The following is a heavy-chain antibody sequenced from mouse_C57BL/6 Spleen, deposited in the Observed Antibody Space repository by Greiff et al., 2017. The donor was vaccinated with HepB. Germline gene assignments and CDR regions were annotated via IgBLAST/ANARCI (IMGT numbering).Heavy chain of an antibody. Sequence: QVQLQQSGAELVRPGSSVKLSCKASGYTFTSYWMHWVKQRPIQGLEWIGNIDPSDSETHYNQKFKDKATLTVDKSSSTAYMQLSSLTSEDSAVYYCARRNYYGSSPWYFDVWGTGTTVTVSS. CDR2: IDPSDSET. J-gene: IGHJ1*03. CDR1: GYTFTSYW. CDR3: ARRNYYGSSPWYFDV. V-gene: IGHV1-52*01. D-gene: IGHD1-1*01.